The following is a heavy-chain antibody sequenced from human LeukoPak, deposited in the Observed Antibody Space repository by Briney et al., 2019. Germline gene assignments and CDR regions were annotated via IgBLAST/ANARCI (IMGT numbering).Heavy chain of an antibody. CDR2: IKQDGSEK. V-gene: IGHV3-7*05. J-gene: IGHJ4*02. D-gene: IGHD6-6*01. CDR1: GFTFSSYW. Sequence: GGSLRLSCAASGFTFSSYWMSWVHQAPGKGLEGVANIKQDGSEKYYVDSVKGRFTISRDNAKNSLYLQMNSLRAEDTAVYYCARDRDSSSSFDYRGQGTLVTVSS. CDR3: ARDRDSSSSFDY.